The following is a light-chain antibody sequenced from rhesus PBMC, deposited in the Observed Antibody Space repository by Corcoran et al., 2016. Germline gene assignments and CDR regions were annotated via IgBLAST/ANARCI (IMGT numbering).Light chain of an antibody. Sequence: EIVMTQSPATLSLSPGETATLSCRASESVGSYLAWYQQKPGQAPKLLVHSAYFRASGIPDRFSGSGSRTEFTPTISSLEPEDVGVYHCQQYNDWLWTFGQGTKVEIK. CDR2: SAY. J-gene: IGKJ1*01. CDR1: ESVGSY. V-gene: IGKV3-40*03. CDR3: QQYNDWLWT.